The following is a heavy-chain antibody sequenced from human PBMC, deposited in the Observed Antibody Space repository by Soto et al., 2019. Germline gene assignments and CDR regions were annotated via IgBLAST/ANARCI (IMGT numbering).Heavy chain of an antibody. D-gene: IGHD3-22*01. CDR1: GGSISSGGYY. CDR3: ARDLGGYYDSSGYSDYYYYGMDV. CDR2: IYYSGST. V-gene: IGHV4-31*03. J-gene: IGHJ6*02. Sequence: TLSLTCTVSGGSISSGGYYWSWIRQHPGKGLEWIGYIYYSGSTYYNPSLKSRVTISVDTSKNQFSLKLGSVTALDTAVYYCARDLGGYYDSSGYSDYYYYGMDVWGQGTTVTVSS.